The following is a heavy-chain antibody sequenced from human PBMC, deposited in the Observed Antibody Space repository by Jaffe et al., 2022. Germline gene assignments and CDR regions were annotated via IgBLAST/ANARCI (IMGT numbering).Heavy chain of an antibody. CDR2: ISGSGGST. J-gene: IGHJ4*02. Sequence: EVQLLESGGGLVQPGGSLRLSCAASGFTFSSYAMSWVRQAPGKGLEWVSAISGSGGSTYYADSVKGRFTISRDNSKNTLYLQMNSLRAEDTAVYYCATHVLLWFRESLEYYFDYWGQGTLVTVSS. D-gene: IGHD3-10*01. CDR3: ATHVLLWFRESLEYYFDY. V-gene: IGHV3-23*01. CDR1: GFTFSSYA.